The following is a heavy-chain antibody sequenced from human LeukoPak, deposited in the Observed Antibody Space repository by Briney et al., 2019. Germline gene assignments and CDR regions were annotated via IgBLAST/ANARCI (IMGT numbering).Heavy chain of an antibody. CDR1: GGSFSGYY. CDR2: INHSGST. CDR3: ASGRSKRQWRPADY. Sequence: PSETLSLTCAVYGGSFSGYYWSWIRQPPGKGLEWIGEINHSGSTNYNPSLKSRVTISVDTSKNQFSLKLSSVTAADTAVYYCASGRSKRQWRPADYWGKGTLVTVSS. J-gene: IGHJ4*02. D-gene: IGHD6-19*01. V-gene: IGHV4-34*01.